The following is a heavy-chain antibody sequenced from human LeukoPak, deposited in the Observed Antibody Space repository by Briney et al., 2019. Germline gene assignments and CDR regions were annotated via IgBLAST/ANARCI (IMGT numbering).Heavy chain of an antibody. V-gene: IGHV4-31*03. CDR1: GGSISSGYYY. J-gene: IGHJ4*02. Sequence: SQTLSLTCTVSGGSISSGYYYWNWIRQHPGKGLEWIGFIHYSGSTYYNPSLGSRVTISIDTSKNQFSLNLSSVTAADTAVYYCARDGIAATGSPFDYWGQGALVTVSS. D-gene: IGHD6-13*01. CDR2: IHYSGST. CDR3: ARDGIAATGSPFDY.